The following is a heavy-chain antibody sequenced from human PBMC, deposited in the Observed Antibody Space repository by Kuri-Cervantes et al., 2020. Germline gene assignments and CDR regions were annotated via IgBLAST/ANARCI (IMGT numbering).Heavy chain of an antibody. CDR3: ARVSSIVGAASDY. D-gene: IGHD1-26*01. CDR2: ISSSSSYI. CDR1: GFTFSSYS. J-gene: IGHJ4*02. Sequence: GESLKISCAASGFTFSSYSMNWVRQAPGKGLEWVSSISSSSSYIYYADSVKGRFTISRDNAKNSLYLQMNSLRDEDTAVYYCARVSSIVGAASDYWGQGTLVTVSS. V-gene: IGHV3-21*01.